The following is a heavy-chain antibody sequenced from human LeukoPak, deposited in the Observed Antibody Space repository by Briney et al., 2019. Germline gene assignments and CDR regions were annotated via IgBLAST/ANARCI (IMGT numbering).Heavy chain of an antibody. CDR2: ISGSGSST. CDR3: AKDSNGWYQRGSNYFDY. CDR1: GFTFTSYA. V-gene: IGHV3-23*01. Sequence: QTGGSLRLSCAASGFTFTSYAMNWVCQAPGKGLERVSTISGSGSSTYYVDSVKGRFTISRDNSKNTLYLQMNSLRAEDTAEYYCAKDSNGWYQRGSNYFDYWGQGTLVTVSS. J-gene: IGHJ4*02. D-gene: IGHD6-19*01.